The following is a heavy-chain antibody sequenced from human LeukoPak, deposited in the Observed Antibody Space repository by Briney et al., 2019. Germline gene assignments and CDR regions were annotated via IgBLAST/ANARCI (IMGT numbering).Heavy chain of an antibody. J-gene: IGHJ5*02. CDR1: GGTFSSYA. D-gene: IGHD1-26*01. Sequence: SVTVSCKASGGTFSSYAISWVRQAPGQGLEWMGGIIPIFGTANYAQKFQGRVTITADESTSTAYMELSSLRSEDTAVYYCARVLGSVGDWFDPWGQGTLATVSS. CDR2: IIPIFGTA. CDR3: ARVLGSVGDWFDP. V-gene: IGHV1-69*13.